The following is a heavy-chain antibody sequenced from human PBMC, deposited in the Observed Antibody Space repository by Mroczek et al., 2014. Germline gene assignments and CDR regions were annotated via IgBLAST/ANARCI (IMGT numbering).Heavy chain of an antibody. Sequence: QVQLQQWGPGLVKPSETLSLTCTVSGGSISSYYWSWIRQPQEGTGVDWVYLLHGSTNYNPPSRVESPYQLDTSKNQFSLKLSSVTAADTAVYYCARGGRYDFFDPWGQGTLVTVSS. V-gene: IGHV4-59*01. CDR2: LLHGST. J-gene: IGHJ5*02. CDR3: ARGGRYDFFDP. D-gene: IGHD5-12*01. CDR1: GGSISSYY.